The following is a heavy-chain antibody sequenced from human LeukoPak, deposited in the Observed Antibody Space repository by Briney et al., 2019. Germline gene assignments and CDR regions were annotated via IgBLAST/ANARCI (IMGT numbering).Heavy chain of an antibody. CDR3: ARGGDTRWLNY. CDR2: INPNSGGT. V-gene: IGHV1-2*02. CDR1: GYTFTGYY. J-gene: IGHJ4*02. Sequence: ASVKVSCKASGYTFTGYYMHWVRQAPGQGLEWMGWINPNSGGTNYIQKFQGRVTMTRDTSISSAYMELSRLRSDDTAVYYCARGGDTRWLNYWGQGTLVTVSS. D-gene: IGHD5-24*01.